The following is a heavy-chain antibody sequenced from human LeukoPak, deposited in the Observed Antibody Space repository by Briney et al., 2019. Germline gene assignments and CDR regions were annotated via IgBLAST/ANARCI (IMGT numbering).Heavy chain of an antibody. CDR3: ARGVREYDILTGYYSDWFDP. Sequence: PSETLSLTCDVYGGSFSGYYWSWIRQPPGKGLEWIGEINHSGSTNYNPSLKSRVTISVDTSKNQSSLKLSSVTAADTAVYYCARGVREYDILTGYYSDWFDPWGQGTLVTVSS. V-gene: IGHV4-34*01. CDR2: INHSGST. J-gene: IGHJ5*02. CDR1: GGSFSGYY. D-gene: IGHD3-9*01.